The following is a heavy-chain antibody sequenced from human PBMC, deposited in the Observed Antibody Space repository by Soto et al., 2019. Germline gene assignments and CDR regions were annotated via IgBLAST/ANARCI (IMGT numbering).Heavy chain of an antibody. V-gene: IGHV4-39*01. D-gene: IGHD3-10*01. CDR1: GGSISSSSYY. CDR3: ARSKRSSTALFDY. CDR2: IYYSGST. Sequence: LSLTCTVSGGSISSSSYYWGWIRQPPGKGLEWIGSIYYSGSTYYNPSLKSRVTISVDTSKNQFSLKLSSVTAADTAVYYCARSKRSSTALFDYWGQGTLVTVSS. J-gene: IGHJ4*02.